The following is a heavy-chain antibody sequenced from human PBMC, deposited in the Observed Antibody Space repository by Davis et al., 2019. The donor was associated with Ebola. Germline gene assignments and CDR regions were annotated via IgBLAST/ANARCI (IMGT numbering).Heavy chain of an antibody. D-gene: IGHD3-10*01. CDR2: IRYDGSNK. V-gene: IGHV3-30*02. CDR3: AKDLVLWFGELLWSVEGQFDP. Sequence: GGSLRLSCAASGFTFSSYGMHWVRQAPGKGLEWVAFIRYDGSNKYYADSVKGRFTISRDNSKNTLYLQMNSLRAEDTAVYYCAKDLVLWFGELLWSVEGQFDPWGQGTLVTVSS. J-gene: IGHJ5*02. CDR1: GFTFSSYG.